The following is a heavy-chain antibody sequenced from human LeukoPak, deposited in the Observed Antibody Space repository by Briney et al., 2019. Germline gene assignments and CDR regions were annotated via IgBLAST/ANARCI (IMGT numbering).Heavy chain of an antibody. V-gene: IGHV1-69*13. J-gene: IGHJ4*02. CDR1: GGTSSSYA. D-gene: IGHD2-2*02. Sequence: ASVKVSCKASGGTSSSYAISRVRQAPGQGLEWMGGIIPIFGTANYAQKFQGRVTITADESTSTAYMELSSLRSEDTAVYYCAAAILGYCSSTSCYTLDYWGQGTLVTVSS. CDR3: AAAILGYCSSTSCYTLDY. CDR2: IIPIFGTA.